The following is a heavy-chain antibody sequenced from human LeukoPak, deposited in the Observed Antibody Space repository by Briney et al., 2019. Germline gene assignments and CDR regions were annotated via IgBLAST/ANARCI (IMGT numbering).Heavy chain of an antibody. CDR1: GFTLRNYA. J-gene: IGHJ5*02. V-gene: IGHV3-23*01. CDR2: IGAGDKYT. D-gene: IGHD3-3*01. CDR3: ARGADDFWSDRWDWFDP. Sequence: GGSLRLSCAASGFTLRNYAMSWVRQAPGKGLEWVSSIGAGDKYTYYADSVKGRFTISRDNSKNTLYLQMNSLRAEDTAVYYCARGADDFWSDRWDWFDPWGQGTLVTVSS.